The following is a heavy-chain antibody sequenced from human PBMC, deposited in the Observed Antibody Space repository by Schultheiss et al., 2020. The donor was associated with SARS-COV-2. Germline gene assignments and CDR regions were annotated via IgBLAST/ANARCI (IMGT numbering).Heavy chain of an antibody. V-gene: IGHV3-53*01. CDR1: GFTVSSNY. CDR3: ARDHENTMVRGVIRPFDY. Sequence: GGSLRLSCAASGFTVSSNYMSWVRQAPGKGLEWVSVIYSGGSTYYADSVKGRFTISRDNAKNSLYLQMNSLRDEDTAVYYCARDHENTMVRGVIRPFDYWGQGTLVTVSS. D-gene: IGHD3-10*01. J-gene: IGHJ4*02. CDR2: IYSGGST.